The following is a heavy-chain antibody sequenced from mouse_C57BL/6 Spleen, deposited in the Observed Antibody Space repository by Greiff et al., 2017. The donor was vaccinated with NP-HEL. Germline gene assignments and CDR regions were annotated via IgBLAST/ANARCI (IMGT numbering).Heavy chain of an antibody. D-gene: IGHD2-4*01. V-gene: IGHV5-17*01. CDR1: GFTFSDYG. CDR3: ARGYDYDEYYFDY. Sequence: EVQGVESGGGLVKPGGSLKLSCAASGFTFSDYGMHWVRQAPEKGLEWVAYISSGSSTIYYSDTVKGRFTISRDNAKNTLFLQMTSLRSEDTAMYYCARGYDYDEYYFDYWGQGTTLTVSS. J-gene: IGHJ2*01. CDR2: ISSGSSTI.